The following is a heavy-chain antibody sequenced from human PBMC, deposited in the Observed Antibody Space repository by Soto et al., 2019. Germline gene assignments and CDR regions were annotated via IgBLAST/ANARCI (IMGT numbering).Heavy chain of an antibody. CDR2: IYYSGST. CDR1: CGSISSYY. J-gene: IGHJ6*02. Sequence: SETLSLTCTVSCGSISSYYWSWIRQPPGKGLEWIGYIYYSGSTNYNPSLKSRVTISVDTSKNQFSLKLSSVTAADTAVYYCARERGYSSSWRYLEEGAYYYSGMDVWGQGTRVPVSS. CDR3: ARERGYSSSWRYLEEGAYYYSGMDV. D-gene: IGHD6-13*01. V-gene: IGHV4-59*01.